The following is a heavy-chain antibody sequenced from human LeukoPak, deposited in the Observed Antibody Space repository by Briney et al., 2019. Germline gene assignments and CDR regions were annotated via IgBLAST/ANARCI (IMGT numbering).Heavy chain of an antibody. V-gene: IGHV4-4*07. CDR1: GGSISIYY. CDR2: IYTSGST. CDR3: ARDPPDSSSSDP. D-gene: IGHD6-6*01. Sequence: SETLSLSCAVSGGSISIYYWSWIRQPAGKGLEWIGRIYTSGSTNYNPSLKSRVTMSVDTSKSQFSLKLSSVTAADTAVYYCARDPPDSSSSDPWGQGTLVTVSS. J-gene: IGHJ5*02.